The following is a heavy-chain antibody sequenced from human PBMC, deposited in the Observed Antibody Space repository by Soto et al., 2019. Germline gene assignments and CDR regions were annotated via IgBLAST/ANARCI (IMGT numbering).Heavy chain of an antibody. Sequence: QVQLVQSGAEVKKPGASVKVSCKASGYTFTSYDINWVRQATGQGLEWMGWMNPNSGNTGSAQKFQGRVTMTRNNSISTAYMELSSLRSEDTAVYYCARFPGYYSYYYMYVWGKGTTVTVSS. CDR3: ARFPGYYSYYYMYV. J-gene: IGHJ6*03. CDR1: GYTFTSYD. CDR2: MNPNSGNT. V-gene: IGHV1-8*01.